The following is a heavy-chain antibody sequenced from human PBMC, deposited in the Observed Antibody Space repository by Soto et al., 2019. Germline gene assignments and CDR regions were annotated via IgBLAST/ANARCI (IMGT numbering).Heavy chain of an antibody. V-gene: IGHV3-53*01. CDR1: GITVTSTY. Sequence: GGSLRPSCAASGITVTSTYLTWVRQALGTGLECVAILYARTDTVYADAVKCRFTISRDSAKNTLYLQMQSPRAEDTAMYFCARSRDTGTYSGRFLDYWGQGSLVTVSS. D-gene: IGHD1-26*01. J-gene: IGHJ4*02. CDR2: LYARTDT. CDR3: ARSRDTGTYSGRFLDY.